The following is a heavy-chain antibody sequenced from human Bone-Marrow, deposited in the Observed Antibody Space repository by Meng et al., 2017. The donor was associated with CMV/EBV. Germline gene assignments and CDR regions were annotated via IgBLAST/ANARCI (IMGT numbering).Heavy chain of an antibody. CDR3: AREAVAGLGSDY. CDR2: ISSSSSYI. J-gene: IGHJ4*02. D-gene: IGHD6-19*01. Sequence: GESLKISCAASGFTFSSYSMNWVSQDPGKGLEWVSSISSSSSYIYYADSVKGRFTISRDNAKNSLYLQMNSLRAEDTAVYYCAREAVAGLGSDYWGQGTRVTVSS. V-gene: IGHV3-21*01. CDR1: GFTFSSYS.